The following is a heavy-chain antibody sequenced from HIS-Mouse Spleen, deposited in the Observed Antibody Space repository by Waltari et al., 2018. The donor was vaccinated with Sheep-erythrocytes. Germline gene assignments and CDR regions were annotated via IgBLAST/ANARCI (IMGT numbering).Heavy chain of an antibody. CDR3: ARLITMVRGVTWYFDL. D-gene: IGHD3-10*01. V-gene: IGHV4-31*03. J-gene: IGHJ2*01. CDR1: GGSISSGGYS. CDR2: IYYSGST. Sequence: TVSGGSISSGGYSWSRLRQHPGKGLEWIGHIYYSGSTYYNPSLKSRVTISVDTSKNQFSLKLSSVTAADTAVYYCARLITMVRGVTWYFDLWGRGTLVTVSS.